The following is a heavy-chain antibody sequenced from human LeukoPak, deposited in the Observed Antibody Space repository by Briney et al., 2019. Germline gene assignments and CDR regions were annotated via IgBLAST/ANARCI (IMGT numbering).Heavy chain of an antibody. Sequence: ASVKVSCKASGYSFTSYGISWVRQAPGQGLEWMGWINVYNGNTNYAQKFQGRVTITADESTSTAYMELSSLRSEDTAVYYCASGTWGRTETFDPWGQGTLVTVSS. CDR3: ASGTWGRTETFDP. CDR1: GYSFTSYG. V-gene: IGHV1-18*01. D-gene: IGHD3-16*01. J-gene: IGHJ5*02. CDR2: INVYNGNT.